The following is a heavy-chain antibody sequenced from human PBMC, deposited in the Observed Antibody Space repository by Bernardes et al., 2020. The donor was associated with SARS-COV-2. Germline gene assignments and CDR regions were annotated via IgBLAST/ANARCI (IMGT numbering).Heavy chain of an antibody. J-gene: IGHJ4*02. CDR1: GFSLSNARMG. V-gene: IGHV2-26*01. Sequence: SGPTLVKPTETLTLTCTVSGFSLSNARMGVSWIRQPPGKALEWLAHIFSNDEKSYSTSLKSRLTIFKDTSKSQVVLTMTNMDPVDTATYYCARTSLNYYDSSGLGYWGQGTLVTVSS. CDR3: ARTSLNYYDSSGLGY. CDR2: IFSNDEK. D-gene: IGHD3-22*01.